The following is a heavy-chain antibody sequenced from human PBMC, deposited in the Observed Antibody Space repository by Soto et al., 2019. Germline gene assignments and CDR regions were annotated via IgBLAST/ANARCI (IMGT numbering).Heavy chain of an antibody. CDR3: AVGTSGSYYFDY. D-gene: IGHD1-26*01. J-gene: IGHJ4*02. CDR1: GFTFSSYG. V-gene: IGHV3-33*01. CDR2: IWYDGSNK. Sequence: GGSLRLSCAASGFTFSSYGMHWVRQAPGKGLEWVAVIWYDGSNKYYADSVKGRFTISRDNSKNTLYLQMNSLRAEDTAGYYCAVGTSGSYYFDYWGQGTLVTVSS.